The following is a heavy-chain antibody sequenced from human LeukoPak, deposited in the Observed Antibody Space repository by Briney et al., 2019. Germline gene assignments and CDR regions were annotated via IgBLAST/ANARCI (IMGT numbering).Heavy chain of an antibody. CDR3: AKEVGYDSSGYDDY. J-gene: IGHJ4*02. CDR1: GFTFSSYS. D-gene: IGHD3-22*01. Sequence: GGSLRLSCAASGFTFSSYSMNWVRQAPGKGLEWVSSISSSSSYIYYADSVKGRFTISRDNAKNSLYLQMNSLRAEDTAVYYCAKEVGYDSSGYDDYWGQGTLVTVSS. CDR2: ISSSSSYI. V-gene: IGHV3-21*04.